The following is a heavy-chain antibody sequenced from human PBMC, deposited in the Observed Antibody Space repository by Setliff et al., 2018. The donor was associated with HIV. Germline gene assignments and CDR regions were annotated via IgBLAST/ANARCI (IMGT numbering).Heavy chain of an antibody. CDR2: MYHSGSP. J-gene: IGHJ2*01. CDR3: ARGLPKKPSTVTNYWYFDL. V-gene: IGHV4-38-2*01. Sequence: PSETLSLTCAVSGYSISSGYYWGWIRQPPGKGLEWIGSMYHSGSPNYKSTLKSRVTISVDTSKNQFSLNLTSVTAADTAVYYCARGLPKKPSTVTNYWYFDLWGRGTLVTVSS. CDR1: GYSISSGYY. D-gene: IGHD4-17*01.